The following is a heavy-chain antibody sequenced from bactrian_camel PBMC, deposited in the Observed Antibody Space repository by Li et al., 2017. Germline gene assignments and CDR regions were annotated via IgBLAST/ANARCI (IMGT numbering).Heavy chain of an antibody. CDR1: GFTFTKYY. J-gene: IGHJ6*01. Sequence: HVQLVESGGDLVQPGGSLRLSCAASGFTFTKYYMSWVRQAPGKGLEWVSGIDEGGTTTEYADSVKGRFTISRDNAKNMLYLQLNSLKTEDTDMYYCAKGVDSWYSFVYWGQGTQVTVS. CDR3: AKGVDSWYSFVY. V-gene: IGHV3-2*01. D-gene: IGHD6*01. CDR2: IDEGGTTT.